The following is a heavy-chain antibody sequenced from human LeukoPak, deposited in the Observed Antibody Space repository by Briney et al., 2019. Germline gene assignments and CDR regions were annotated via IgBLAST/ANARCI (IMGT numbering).Heavy chain of an antibody. CDR2: ISWNGGSI. CDR1: GFTFDDYA. J-gene: IGHJ5*02. V-gene: IGHV3-9*01. D-gene: IGHD6-13*01. CDR3: AKEPFSGSWHPQQFAS. Sequence: PGGSLRLSCAASGFTFDDYAMHWVRQAPGKGLEWVSGISWNGGSIGYADSVRGRFTISRDNAKNSLYLQMDSLRPEDTAFYYCAKEPFSGSWHPQQFASWGQGTLVTVSS.